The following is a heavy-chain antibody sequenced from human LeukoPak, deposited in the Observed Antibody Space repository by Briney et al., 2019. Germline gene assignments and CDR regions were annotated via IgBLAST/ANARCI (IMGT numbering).Heavy chain of an antibody. V-gene: IGHV3-23*01. CDR2: ISGSGGST. CDR3: AKRWLDQYFQH. D-gene: IGHD6-19*01. CDR1: GFTFSSYA. J-gene: IGHJ1*01. Sequence: GGSLRLSCAASGFTFSSYATSWVRQAPGKGLEWVSAISGSGGSTYYADSVKGRFTISRDNSKNTLYLQMNSLRAEDTAVYYCAKRWLDQYFQHWGQGTLVTVSS.